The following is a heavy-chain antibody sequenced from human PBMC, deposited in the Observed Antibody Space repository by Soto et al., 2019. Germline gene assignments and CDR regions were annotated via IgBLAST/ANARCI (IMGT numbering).Heavy chain of an antibody. V-gene: IGHV1-8*01. CDR3: ARVVVVTARYYYYYYGMDV. CDR1: GYTFTSYD. D-gene: IGHD2-21*02. J-gene: IGHJ6*02. CDR2: MNPNSGNT. Sequence: ASVNFSCRAAGYTFTSYDINWVRQSTGQGLEWMGWMNPNSGNTGYAQKFQGRVTMTRNTSISTAYMELSSLRSEDTAVYYCARVVVVTARYYYYYYGMDVWGQGTTVTVSS.